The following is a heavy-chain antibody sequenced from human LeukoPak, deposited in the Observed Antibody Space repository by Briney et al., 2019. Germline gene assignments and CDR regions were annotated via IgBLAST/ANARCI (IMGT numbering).Heavy chain of an antibody. CDR2: ISYDGSNK. Sequence: GGSLRLSCAASGFTFSSYAMHWVRQAPGKGLEWVAVISYDGSNKHYADSVKGRFTISRDNSKNTLYLQMNSLRAEDTAVYYCARAAIAYYYYYGMDVWGQGTTVTVSS. CDR3: ARAAIAYYYYYGMDV. J-gene: IGHJ6*02. CDR1: GFTFSSYA. V-gene: IGHV3-30-3*01. D-gene: IGHD2-21*02.